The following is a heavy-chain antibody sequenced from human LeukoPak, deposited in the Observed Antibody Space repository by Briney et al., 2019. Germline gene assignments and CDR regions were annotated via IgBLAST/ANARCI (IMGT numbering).Heavy chain of an antibody. V-gene: IGHV1-8*01. CDR2: MSPNSGNT. CDR1: GYTFISYD. Sequence: ASVKVSCKASGYTFISYDINWVRQATGQGLEWMGWMSPNSGNTGYAQKFQGRITMTKSTSISTAYMELSDLESGDTAVYYCARTPPGYGMDYWGQGTLVTVSS. J-gene: IGHJ4*02. D-gene: IGHD5-12*01. CDR3: ARTPPGYGMDY.